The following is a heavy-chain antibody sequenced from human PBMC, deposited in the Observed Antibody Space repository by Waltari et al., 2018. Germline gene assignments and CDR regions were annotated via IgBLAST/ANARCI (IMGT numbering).Heavy chain of an antibody. CDR3: AREVVPTSTIVVNWFDP. D-gene: IGHD2-21*01. J-gene: IGHJ5*02. Sequence: QVQLVQSGSELKKPGASVKVSCKAIGYTFTNYAINWGRKAPGQGLEVMGWVKTDPGNPTYAQGFTGRFVFSLDTSISTAYLQINSLKAEDTAIYYCAREVVPTSTIVVNWFDPWGQGTLVSVSS. CDR2: VKTDPGNP. V-gene: IGHV7-4-1*02. CDR1: GYTFTNYA.